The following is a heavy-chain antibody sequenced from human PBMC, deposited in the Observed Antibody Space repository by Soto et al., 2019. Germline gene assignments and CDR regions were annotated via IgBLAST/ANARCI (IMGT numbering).Heavy chain of an antibody. J-gene: IGHJ4*02. V-gene: IGHV3-30-3*01. Sequence: QVQLVESGGGVVQPGRSLRLSCTASGFTFSNYAMHWVRQAPGKGLEWVAVISYDGSNKYYADSVKGRFTISRDNSKNTLYLQMNSLRAEDTAVYYCARDKRDLRFLEWSYYFAYWGQGTLVTVSS. CDR3: ARDKRDLRFLEWSYYFAY. CDR1: GFTFSNYA. D-gene: IGHD3-3*01. CDR2: ISYDGSNK.